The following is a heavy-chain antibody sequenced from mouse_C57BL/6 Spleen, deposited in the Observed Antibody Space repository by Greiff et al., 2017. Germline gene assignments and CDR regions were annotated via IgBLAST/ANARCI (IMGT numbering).Heavy chain of an antibody. CDR3: ARSSLYYGNPLYAMDY. J-gene: IGHJ4*01. CDR1: GYTFTSYW. V-gene: IGHV1-72*01. D-gene: IGHD2-1*01. CDR2: LDPNSGGT. Sequence: QVQLQQPGAELVKPGASVKLSCKASGYTFTSYWMHWVKQRPGRGLEWIGWLDPNSGGTKYNEKFKSTATLTVDKPSSTAYMQRSSLTSEDSAVYYCARSSLYYGNPLYAMDYWGQGTSVTGSS.